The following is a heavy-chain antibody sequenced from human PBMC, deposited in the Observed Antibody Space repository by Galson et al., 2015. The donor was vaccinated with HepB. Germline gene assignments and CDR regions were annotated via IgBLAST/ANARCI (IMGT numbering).Heavy chain of an antibody. CDR2: IYYSGST. Sequence: LSLTCTVSGGSISSSSYYWGWIRQPPGKGLEWIGSIYYSGSTYYDPSLKSRVTISVDTSKNQFSLKLSSVTAADTAVYYCAREWVAAAGVGVDYWGQGTLVTVSS. CDR3: AREWVAAAGVGVDY. J-gene: IGHJ4*02. V-gene: IGHV4-39*07. CDR1: GGSISSSSYY. D-gene: IGHD6-13*01.